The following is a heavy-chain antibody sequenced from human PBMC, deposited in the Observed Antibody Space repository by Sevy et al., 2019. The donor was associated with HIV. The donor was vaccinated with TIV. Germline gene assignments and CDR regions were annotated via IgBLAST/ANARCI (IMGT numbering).Heavy chain of an antibody. CDR2: ISSSSHYI. J-gene: IGHJ4*02. CDR3: ARSGKYYDTSGYH. D-gene: IGHD3-22*01. V-gene: IGHV3-21*01. Sequence: GGSLRLSCAASVFTFSSYYMNWVRQAPGKGLEWVSSISSSSHYIYYADSVKGRFTISRDDARNSLSLQMNSLRAEDTAVYYCARSGKYYDTSGYHWGQGTLVTVSS. CDR1: VFTFSSYY.